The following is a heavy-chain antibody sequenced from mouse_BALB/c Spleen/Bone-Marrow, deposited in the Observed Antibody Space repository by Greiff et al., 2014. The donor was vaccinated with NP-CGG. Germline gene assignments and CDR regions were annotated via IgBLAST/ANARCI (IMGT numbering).Heavy chain of an antibody. V-gene: IGHV14-3*02. D-gene: IGHD1-1*01. Sequence: EVQLQESGAELVKPGASVKLSCTASGFNIKDTYMHWVKQRPEQGLEWIGWIDPANGNTKYDPKFQGKATITADTSSNTAYLQLSSLTSEDTAVYYCASYCYGSSYGFAYWGQGTLVTVSA. J-gene: IGHJ3*01. CDR1: GFNIKDTY. CDR3: ASYCYGSSYGFAY. CDR2: IDPANGNT.